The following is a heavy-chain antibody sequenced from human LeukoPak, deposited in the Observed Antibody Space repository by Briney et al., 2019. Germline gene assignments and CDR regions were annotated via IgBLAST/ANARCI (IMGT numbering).Heavy chain of an antibody. Sequence: PGGSLRLSCAASEFSVGSNYMSWVRQAPGKGLEWVSYISSSGSTIYYADSVKGRFTISRDNAKNSLYLQMNSLRAEDTAVYYCFSRSWALNAFDIWGQGTMVTVSS. CDR2: ISSSGSTI. V-gene: IGHV3-11*01. D-gene: IGHD6-13*01. CDR3: FSRSWALNAFDI. CDR1: EFSVGSNY. J-gene: IGHJ3*02.